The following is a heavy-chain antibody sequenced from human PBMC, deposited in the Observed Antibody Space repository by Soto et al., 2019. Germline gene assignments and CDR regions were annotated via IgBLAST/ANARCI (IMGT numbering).Heavy chain of an antibody. D-gene: IGHD1-20*01. Sequence: SETLSLTCTVSGGSISSGGYYWSWIRQHPGKGLEWIGYIYYSGSTYYNPSLKSRVTISVDTSKNQFSLKLSSVTAADTAVYYCARDLPITGTRSHAFDIWGQGTMVTVSS. CDR3: ARDLPITGTRSHAFDI. CDR2: IYYSGST. CDR1: GGSISSGGYY. V-gene: IGHV4-31*03. J-gene: IGHJ3*02.